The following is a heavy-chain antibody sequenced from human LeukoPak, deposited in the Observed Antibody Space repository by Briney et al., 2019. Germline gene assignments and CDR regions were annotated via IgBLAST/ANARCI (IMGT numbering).Heavy chain of an antibody. V-gene: IGHV1-46*01. CDR3: ARGLAVAGTKWFDP. Sequence: ASVKISCKASGYTLTSYYMHWVRQAPGQGLEWMGIINPTVGDTIYAQKFQGRVTMTRDMSTSTVYMELSSLRSDDTAVYYCARGLAVAGTKWFDPWGQGTLVTVSS. CDR1: GYTLTSYY. D-gene: IGHD6-19*01. CDR2: INPTVGDT. J-gene: IGHJ5*02.